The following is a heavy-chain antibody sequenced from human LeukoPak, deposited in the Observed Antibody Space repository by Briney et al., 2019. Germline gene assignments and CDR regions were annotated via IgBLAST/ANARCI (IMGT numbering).Heavy chain of an antibody. CDR3: AKVPDY. CDR2: ISYDGSNK. CDR1: GFTFSSYG. V-gene: IGHV3-30*18. J-gene: IGHJ4*02. Sequence: GRSLRLSCAASGFTFSSYGMHWVRQAPGKGLEWVAVISYDGSNKYYADSVKGRFTISRDNSKNTLYLHMNSLRAEDTAVYYCAKVPDYWGQGTLVTVSS.